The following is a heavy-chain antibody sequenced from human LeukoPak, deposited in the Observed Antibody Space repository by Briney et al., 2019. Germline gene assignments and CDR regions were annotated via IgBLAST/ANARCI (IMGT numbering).Heavy chain of an antibody. J-gene: IGHJ4*02. D-gene: IGHD3-3*01. CDR1: GFTFSRHG. Sequence: GGSLRLSCAPSGFTFSRHGMHWVRQAPGKGLEWVAIISNDGSRKYYAHSVGGRFTISRDNSKNTLYLQMDSLRAEDTAVYYCARDRAWNYFDYWGQGTLVTVSS. CDR2: ISNDGSRK. V-gene: IGHV3-30*03. CDR3: ARDRAWNYFDY.